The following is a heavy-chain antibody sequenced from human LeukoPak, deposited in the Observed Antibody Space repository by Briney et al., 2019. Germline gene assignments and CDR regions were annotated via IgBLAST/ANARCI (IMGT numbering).Heavy chain of an antibody. V-gene: IGHV7-4-1*02. D-gene: IGHD3-22*01. CDR3: ARDVGPPITMIDDY. Sequence: VASVKVSCTASGYTFTSYAMNWVRQAPGQGLEWMGWINTNTGNPTYAQGFTGRFVFSLDTSVSTAYLQISSLKAEDTAVYYCARDVGPPITMIDDYWGQGTLVTVSS. J-gene: IGHJ4*02. CDR1: GYTFTSYA. CDR2: INTNTGNP.